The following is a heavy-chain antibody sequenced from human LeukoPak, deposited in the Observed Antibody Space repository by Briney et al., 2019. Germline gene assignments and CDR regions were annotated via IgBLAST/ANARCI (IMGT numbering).Heavy chain of an antibody. CDR3: ARSPHNCYYGMDI. Sequence: GGSLRLSCAASGFTVSSNYMSWVRQAPGKGLEWVSVIYSGGSTYYADSVKGRFTISRDNSKNTLYLQMNSLRAEDTAVYYCARSPHNCYYGMDIWGQGTTVTVSS. CDR1: GFTVSSNY. J-gene: IGHJ6*02. V-gene: IGHV3-53*01. CDR2: IYSGGST.